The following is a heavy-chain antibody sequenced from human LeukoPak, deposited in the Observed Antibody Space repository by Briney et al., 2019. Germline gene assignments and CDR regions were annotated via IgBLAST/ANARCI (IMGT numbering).Heavy chain of an antibody. V-gene: IGHV3-66*01. CDR1: GFTVSSNY. Sequence: GGSLRLSCAASGFTVSSNYMSWVRPAPGKGLEWVSVIYSGGSTYYADSVKGRFTISRDNSKNTLYLQMNSLRAKDTAVYYCARSAGVRGGVLDIWGQGTMVTVSS. CDR2: IYSGGST. J-gene: IGHJ3*02. D-gene: IGHD3-10*01. CDR3: ARSAGVRGGVLDI.